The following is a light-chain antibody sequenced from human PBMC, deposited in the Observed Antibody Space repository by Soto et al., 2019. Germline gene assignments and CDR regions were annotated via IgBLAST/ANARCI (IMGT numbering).Light chain of an antibody. Sequence: EIVLTQSPGTLSLSPGERATLSFRASQSVSSSYLAWYQQKPGQAPRLLIFGASSRATGIPDRFSGGGSGTDLTLTISTLEPDDFAVYYCQHYETFGQGTKVEIK. V-gene: IGKV3-20*01. CDR1: QSVSSSY. CDR2: GAS. CDR3: QHYET. J-gene: IGKJ1*01.